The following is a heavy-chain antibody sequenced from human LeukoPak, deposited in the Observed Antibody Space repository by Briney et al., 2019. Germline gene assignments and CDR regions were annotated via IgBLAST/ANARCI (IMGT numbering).Heavy chain of an antibody. J-gene: IGHJ4*02. CDR2: ISAYNGNT. CDR1: GYTFTSYG. D-gene: IGHD2-2*01. V-gene: IGHV1-18*01. CDR3: ARGHCSSTSCRLYYFDY. Sequence: ASVKVSCKASGYTFTSYGISWVRQAPGQGLEWMGWISAYNGNTNFAQKLQGRVTMTTDTSTSTAYMELRSLRSDDTAVYYCARGHCSSTSCRLYYFDYWGQGTLVTVSS.